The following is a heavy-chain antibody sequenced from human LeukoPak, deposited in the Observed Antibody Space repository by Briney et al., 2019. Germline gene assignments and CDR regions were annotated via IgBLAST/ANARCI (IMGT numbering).Heavy chain of an antibody. J-gene: IGHJ4*02. Sequence: SETLSLTCTVSGGSISSYYWSWIRQPPGKGLEWIGYIYYSGSTNYNPSLKSRVTISVDTSKNQFSLKLSSVTAADTAVYYCARVVNSSWYIDYWGQGTLVTVSS. CDR3: ARVVNSSWYIDY. CDR1: GGSISSYY. D-gene: IGHD6-13*01. V-gene: IGHV4-59*01. CDR2: IYYSGST.